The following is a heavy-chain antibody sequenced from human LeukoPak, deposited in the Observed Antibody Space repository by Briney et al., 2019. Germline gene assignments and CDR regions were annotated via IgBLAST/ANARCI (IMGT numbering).Heavy chain of an antibody. CDR3: ARVKAGTYYDFWSGYQGPDNWFDP. J-gene: IGHJ5*02. V-gene: IGHV1-69*13. Sequence: ASVKVSCKASGYTFTSYGISWVRQAPGQGLEWMGGIIPIFGTANYAQKFQGRVTITAEESTSTAYMELSSLRSEDTAVYYCARVKAGTYYDFWSGYQGPDNWFDPWGQETPVTVSS. CDR1: GYTFTSYG. CDR2: IIPIFGTA. D-gene: IGHD3-3*01.